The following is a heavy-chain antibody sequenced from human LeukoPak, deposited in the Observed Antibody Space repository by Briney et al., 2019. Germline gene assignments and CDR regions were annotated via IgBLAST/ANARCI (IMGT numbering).Heavy chain of an antibody. D-gene: IGHD3-3*02. Sequence: GGSLRLSCAASGFTFDDYTMHWVRHAPGKGLEWVSLISWDGGSTYYADSVKGRFTISRDNSKNSLYLQMNSLRTEDTALYYCAKDIAKDYYYYMDVWGKGTTVTVSS. CDR3: AKDIAKDYYYYMDV. J-gene: IGHJ6*03. V-gene: IGHV3-43*01. CDR1: GFTFDDYT. CDR2: ISWDGGST.